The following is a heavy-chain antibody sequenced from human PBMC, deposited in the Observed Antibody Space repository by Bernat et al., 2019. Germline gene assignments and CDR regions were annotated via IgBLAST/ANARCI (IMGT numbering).Heavy chain of an antibody. V-gene: IGHV1-46*01. CDR3: ARDLRYCSSTSCYGIAWFDP. CDR1: GYTFTNYY. CDR2: INPTGGST. D-gene: IGHD2-2*01. J-gene: IGHJ5*02. Sequence: QVQLVQSGAEVKKPGASVKVSCRASGYTFTNYYMHWVRQAPGQGLEWVGIINPTGGSTTYAQKFQGRVTMTRDTSTSTVYMELSSLRSEDTAVYYCARDLRYCSSTSCYGIAWFDPWGQGTLVTVSS.